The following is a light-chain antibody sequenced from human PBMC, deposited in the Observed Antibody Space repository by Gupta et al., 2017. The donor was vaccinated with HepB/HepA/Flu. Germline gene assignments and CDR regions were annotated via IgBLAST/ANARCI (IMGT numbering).Light chain of an antibody. CDR1: SSDIGAYNL. CDR2: DVF. J-gene: IGLJ1*01. Sequence: QSAPTQPPSASGSPGQSVTISCTGTSSDIGAYNLVSWYQQHTGKAPKLIIYDVFQRPSGVPDRFSGSKSGNAASLTVSGLQAEDEADYYCFSYSGNDNWVFGGGTKVTV. V-gene: IGLV2-8*01. CDR3: FSYSGNDNWV.